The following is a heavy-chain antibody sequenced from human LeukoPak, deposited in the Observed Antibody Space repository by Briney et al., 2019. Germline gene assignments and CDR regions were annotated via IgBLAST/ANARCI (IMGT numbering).Heavy chain of an antibody. CDR3: ARVDYYYDSSGYYFDY. V-gene: IGHV3-66*01. D-gene: IGHD3-22*01. CDR2: IYSGGST. J-gene: IGHJ4*02. CDR1: GFTFTNAW. Sequence: GGSLRLSCAASGFTFTNAWMSWVRQAPGKGLEWVSVIYSGGSTYYADSVKGRFTISRDNSKNTLYLQMNSLRAEDTAVYYCARVDYYYDSSGYYFDYWGQGTLVTVSS.